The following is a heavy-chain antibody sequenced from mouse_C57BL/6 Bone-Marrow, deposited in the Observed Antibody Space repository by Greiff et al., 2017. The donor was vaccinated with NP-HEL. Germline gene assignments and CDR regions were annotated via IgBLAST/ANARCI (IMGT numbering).Heavy chain of an antibody. CDR1: GFTFSDYY. V-gene: IGHV5-12*01. D-gene: IGHD2-4*01. CDR2: ISNGGGST. CDR3: ARQGDYDHFDY. Sequence: EVKLVESGGGLVQPGGSLKLSCAASGFTFSDYYMYWVRQTPEKRLEWVAYISNGGGSTYYPDTVKGRFTISRDNAKNTLYLQMSRLKSEDTAMYYCARQGDYDHFDYWGQGTTLTVSS. J-gene: IGHJ2*01.